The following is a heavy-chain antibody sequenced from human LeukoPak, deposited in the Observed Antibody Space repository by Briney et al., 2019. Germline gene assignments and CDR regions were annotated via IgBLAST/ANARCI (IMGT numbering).Heavy chain of an antibody. V-gene: IGHV3-73*01. Sequence: QPGGSLKLSCAASGFTFSGSAMHWVRQASGKGLEWVGRIRSKANSYATAYAASVKGRFTISRDDSKNTAYLQMNSLKTEDTAVYYCTRLLSAGGSYGNSWGQGTLVTVSS. CDR1: GFTFSGSA. D-gene: IGHD1-26*01. CDR2: IRSKANSYAT. CDR3: TRLLSAGGSYGNS. J-gene: IGHJ4*02.